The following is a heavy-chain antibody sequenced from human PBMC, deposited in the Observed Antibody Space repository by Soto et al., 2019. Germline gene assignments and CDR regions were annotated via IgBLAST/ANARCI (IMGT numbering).Heavy chain of an antibody. CDR1: GFTFSSYS. CDR2: ISGSGSGT. CDR3: AKGSSGQYDTFDY. J-gene: IGHJ4*02. V-gene: IGHV3-23*01. Sequence: GGSLRLSCAASGFTFSSYSMYWVRQAPGKGLEWVSGISGSGSGTYYADSVKGRFTISRDNSKNTLYLQMNSLRAEDTAVYYCAKGSSGQYDTFDYWGRGALVTVYS. D-gene: IGHD3-22*01.